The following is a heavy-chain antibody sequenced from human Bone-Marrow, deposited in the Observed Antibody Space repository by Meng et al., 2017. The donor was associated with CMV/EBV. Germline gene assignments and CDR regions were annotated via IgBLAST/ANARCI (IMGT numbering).Heavy chain of an antibody. CDR3: ARLRGSGSYYKNTHYYYYGMDV. Sequence: GESLKISCKGSGYSFTSYWIGWVRQMPGKGLEWMGIIYPGDSDTRYSPSFQGQVTISADKSISTAYLQWSSLKASDTAMYYCARLRGSGSYYKNTHYYYYGMDVWGQGTTVTGSS. J-gene: IGHJ6*01. CDR2: IYPGDSDT. CDR1: GYSFTSYW. D-gene: IGHD3-10*01. V-gene: IGHV5-51*01.